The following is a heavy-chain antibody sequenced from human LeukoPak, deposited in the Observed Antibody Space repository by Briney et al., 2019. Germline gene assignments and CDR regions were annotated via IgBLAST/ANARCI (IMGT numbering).Heavy chain of an antibody. CDR2: ISSSSSTI. CDR3: ARDRSSGYYGSSDY. Sequence: GGSLRLSCAASGFTFSSYSMNWVRQAPGKGLEWVSYISSSSSTIYYADSVKGRFSIYRDNAKNSLYPQMDSLRGEDTAVYYCARDRSSGYYGSSDYWGQGTLVTVSS. CDR1: GFTFSSYS. J-gene: IGHJ4*02. D-gene: IGHD3-22*01. V-gene: IGHV3-48*04.